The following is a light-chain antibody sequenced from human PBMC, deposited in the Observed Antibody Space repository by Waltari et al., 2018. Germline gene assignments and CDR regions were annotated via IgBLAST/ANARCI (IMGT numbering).Light chain of an antibody. J-gene: IGLJ2*01. CDR2: DKN. CDR1: GLRSYY. V-gene: IGLV3-19*01. CDR3: HSRDASGVGGS. Sequence: SSELTQDPAVSVAMGQTVTITCQGNGLRSYYASWYHQRPGQAPILIMYDKNNRPSGVSDRFSGSNSDNTASLTITGAQAEDEASYYCHSRDASGVGGSFGGGTKLTVL.